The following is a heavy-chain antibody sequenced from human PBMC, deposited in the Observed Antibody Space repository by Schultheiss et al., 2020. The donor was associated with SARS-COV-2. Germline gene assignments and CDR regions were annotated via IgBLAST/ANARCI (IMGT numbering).Heavy chain of an antibody. V-gene: IGHV4-38-2*01. CDR2: IYHSGST. Sequence: SETLSLTCAVSGYSISSGYYWGWIRQPPGKGLEWIGSIYHSGSTNYNPSLKSRVTISVDTSKNQFSLKLSSVTAADTAVYYCARAGVVHSSSWYSPHLYGMDVWGQGTTVTVSS. D-gene: IGHD6-13*01. J-gene: IGHJ6*02. CDR1: GYSISSGYY. CDR3: ARAGVVHSSSWYSPHLYGMDV.